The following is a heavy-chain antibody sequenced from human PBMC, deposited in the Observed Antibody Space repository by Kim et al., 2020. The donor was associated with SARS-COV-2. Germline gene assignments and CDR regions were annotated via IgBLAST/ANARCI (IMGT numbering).Heavy chain of an antibody. CDR3: ARADTRYYYYSMDV. D-gene: IGHD5-18*01. J-gene: IGHJ6*02. Sequence: NPSRKGRVPISVDTSKNQFSRKVSAVTAADTAVYYCARADTRYYYYSMDVWGQGTTVTVSS. V-gene: IGHV4-39*07.